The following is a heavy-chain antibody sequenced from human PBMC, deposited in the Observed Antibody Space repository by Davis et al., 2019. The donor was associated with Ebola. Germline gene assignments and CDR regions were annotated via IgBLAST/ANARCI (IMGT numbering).Heavy chain of an antibody. D-gene: IGHD3-22*01. CDR2: INAGNGDT. CDR1: GYIFTSYA. V-gene: IGHV1-3*01. J-gene: IGHJ3*02. CDR3: ARGPLRSLYYYDSSGYYAFDI. Sequence: ASVTVSCKASGYIFTSYAMHWVRQAPGQRLEWMGWINAGNGDTKYSQKFQGRVTITRDTSASTAYMELSSLRSEDTAVYYCARGPLRSLYYYDSSGYYAFDIWGQGTMVTVSS.